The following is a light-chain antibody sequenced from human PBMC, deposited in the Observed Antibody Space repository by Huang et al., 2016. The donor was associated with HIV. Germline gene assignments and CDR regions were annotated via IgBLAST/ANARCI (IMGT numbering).Light chain of an antibody. CDR2: DAS. CDR3: QQRKYWPPIT. V-gene: IGKV3-11*01. CDR1: QSVNSY. Sequence: ETVLTQSPATLSLSPGERATLSCRASQSVNSYLAWYQQKPVQTPRLLIYDASNRATGIPARFSGSESGTDFTLTISSLEPEDFAVYYCQQRKYWPPITFGQGTRLEMK. J-gene: IGKJ5*01.